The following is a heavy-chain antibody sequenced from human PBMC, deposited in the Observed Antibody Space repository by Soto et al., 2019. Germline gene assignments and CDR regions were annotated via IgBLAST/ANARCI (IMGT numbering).Heavy chain of an antibody. CDR2: INAGNGNT. CDR3: ARHPYSSIGDPASGWFDP. Sequence: GASVKVSCKASGYTFTSYAMHWVRQAPGQRLEWMGWINAGNGNTKYSQKFQGRVTITRDTSASTAYMELSSLRSEDTAVYYCARHPYSSIGDPASGWFDPWGQGTLVTVSS. D-gene: IGHD6-19*01. CDR1: GYTFTSYA. J-gene: IGHJ5*01. V-gene: IGHV1-3*01.